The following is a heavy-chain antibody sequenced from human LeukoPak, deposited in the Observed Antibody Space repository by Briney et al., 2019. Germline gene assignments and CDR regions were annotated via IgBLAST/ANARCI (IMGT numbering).Heavy chain of an antibody. J-gene: IGHJ2*01. Sequence: SETLSLTCTVSGGSISSYYWSWLRQPPGKGLEWIGYIYYSGSTNYNPSLTRRGTISVDTSKKKFSLKLSSVTAADTAVYYCARGSSSSRRDWYFDLWGRGTLVTVSS. V-gene: IGHV4-59*01. CDR3: ARGSSSSRRDWYFDL. CDR2: IYYSGST. CDR1: GGSISSYY. D-gene: IGHD6-6*01.